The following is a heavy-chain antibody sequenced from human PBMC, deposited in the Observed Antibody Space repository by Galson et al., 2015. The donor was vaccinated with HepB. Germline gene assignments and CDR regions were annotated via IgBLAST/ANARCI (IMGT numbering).Heavy chain of an antibody. V-gene: IGHV1-18*04. CDR2: ISAYNGNT. J-gene: IGHJ4*02. D-gene: IGHD6-19*01. CDR3: AINCRYSSGWCGFDY. CDR1: GYTFTSYG. Sequence: SVKVSCKASGYTFTSYGISWVRQAPGQGLEWMGWISAYNGNTNYAQKLQGRVTMTTDTSTSTAYMELRSLRSDDTAVYYCAINCRYSSGWCGFDYWGQGTLVTVSS.